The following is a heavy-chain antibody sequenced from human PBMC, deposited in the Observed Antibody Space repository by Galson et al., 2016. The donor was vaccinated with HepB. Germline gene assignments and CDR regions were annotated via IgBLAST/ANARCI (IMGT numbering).Heavy chain of an antibody. D-gene: IGHD6-25*01. V-gene: IGHV4-39*01. Sequence: ETLSLTCNVSGGSIISSSYYWGWIRQPPGKGLEWIGTIYYSGSTYYNPSLERRVTLSVDTSKDQFSLKLNAVTAADTALYYCATPKVAGKAADWFDPWGQGTLVTVSS. CDR2: IYYSGST. J-gene: IGHJ5*02. CDR1: GGSIISSSYY. CDR3: ATPKVAGKAADWFDP.